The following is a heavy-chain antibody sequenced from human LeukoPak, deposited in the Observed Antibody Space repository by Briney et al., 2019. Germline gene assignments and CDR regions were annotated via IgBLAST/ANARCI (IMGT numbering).Heavy chain of an antibody. CDR2: IYTRGST. D-gene: IGHD3-22*01. Sequence: PSEALSLTCTVSGGSISSYYWSWFRQPAGEGLVWIGRIYTRGSTNYNPSLKSRVTMSVDTSKNLFSLKLSSVTAADTAVYYCARVQVLDYYDSSGAYYMDVGGKGTTVTVSS. V-gene: IGHV4-4*07. CDR3: ARVQVLDYYDSSGAYYMDV. J-gene: IGHJ6*03. CDR1: GGSISSYY.